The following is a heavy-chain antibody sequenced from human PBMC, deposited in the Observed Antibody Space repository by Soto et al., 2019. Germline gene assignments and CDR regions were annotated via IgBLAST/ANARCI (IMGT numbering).Heavy chain of an antibody. V-gene: IGHV3-11*06. CDR1: GFTFSDYY. CDR2: ISSSSSYT. Sequence: GGSLRLSCAASGFTFSDYYMSWIRQAPGKGLEWVSYISSSSSYTNYADSVKGRFTISRDNAKNSLYLQMNSLRAEDTAVYYCARDFSILWFGESSYYYGMDVWGQGTTVTVSS. CDR3: ARDFSILWFGESSYYYGMDV. D-gene: IGHD3-10*01. J-gene: IGHJ6*02.